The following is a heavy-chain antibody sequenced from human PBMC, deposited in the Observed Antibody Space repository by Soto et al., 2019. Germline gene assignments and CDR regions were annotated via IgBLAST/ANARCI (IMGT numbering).Heavy chain of an antibody. V-gene: IGHV4-34*01. D-gene: IGHD6-19*01. CDR1: GGSFSGYY. J-gene: IGHJ5*02. Sequence: SETLSLTCAIYGGSFSGYYWSWIRQPPGKGLEWIGEINHSGSTNYNPSLKSRVAMSVDTSKNQFSLKLSSVTAADMAAYYCAAAVARGWFDPWGQGTQVTVSS. CDR3: AAAVARGWFDP. CDR2: INHSGST.